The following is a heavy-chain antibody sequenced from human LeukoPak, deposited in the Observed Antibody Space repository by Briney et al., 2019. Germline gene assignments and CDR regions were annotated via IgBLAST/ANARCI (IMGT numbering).Heavy chain of an antibody. Sequence: ASVKVSCKASGGTFSSYAISWVRQAPGQGLEWMGGIIPIFGIANYAQKFQGRVTITTDESTSTAYMELSSLRSEDTAVYYCARWRDDYGGNFYFDYWGQGTLVTVSS. CDR2: IIPIFGIA. J-gene: IGHJ4*02. CDR3: ARWRDDYGGNFYFDY. CDR1: GGTFSSYA. V-gene: IGHV1-69*05. D-gene: IGHD4-23*01.